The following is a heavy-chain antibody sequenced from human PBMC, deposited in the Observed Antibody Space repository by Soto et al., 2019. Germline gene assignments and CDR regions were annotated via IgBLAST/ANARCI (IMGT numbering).Heavy chain of an antibody. CDR1: GFTFSSYG. CDR2: IWYDGSNK. CDR3: ARDFLCGGDCSSGIDY. D-gene: IGHD2-21*01. V-gene: IGHV3-33*01. Sequence: GGSLRLSCAASGFTFSSYGMHWVRQAPGKGLEWVAVIWYDGSNKYYADSVKGRFTISRDNSKNTLYLQMNSLRAEDTAVYYCARDFLCGGDCSSGIDYWGQGTLVTVSS. J-gene: IGHJ4*02.